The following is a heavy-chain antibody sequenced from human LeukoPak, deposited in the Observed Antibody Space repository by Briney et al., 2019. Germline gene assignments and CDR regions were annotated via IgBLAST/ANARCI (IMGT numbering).Heavy chain of an antibody. D-gene: IGHD3-22*01. CDR3: AAAYYYDSSGAFDI. V-gene: IGHV1-58*02. J-gene: IGHJ3*02. CDR2: IVVGSGNT. CDR1: GFTFTSSA. Sequence: SGKVSCKASGFTFTSSAMQWVRQARGQRLEWIGWIVVGSGNTNYAQKFQERVTITRDMSTSTAYMELSSLRSEDTAVYYCAAAYYYDSSGAFDIWGQGTMVTVSS.